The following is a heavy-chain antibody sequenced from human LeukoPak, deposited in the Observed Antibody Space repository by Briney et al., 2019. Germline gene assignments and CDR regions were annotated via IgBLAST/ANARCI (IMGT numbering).Heavy chain of an antibody. CDR1: GFTFSSYD. Sequence: GGSLRLSCAASGFTFSSYDMHWVRQASGKGLEWVGRIRSKANSYATAYAASVKGRFTISRDDSKNTAYLQMNSLKTEDTAVYYCTRQYVVVVPAAYMDVWGKGTTVTVSS. CDR3: TRQYVVVVPAAYMDV. D-gene: IGHD2-2*01. CDR2: IRSKANSYAT. J-gene: IGHJ6*03. V-gene: IGHV3-73*01.